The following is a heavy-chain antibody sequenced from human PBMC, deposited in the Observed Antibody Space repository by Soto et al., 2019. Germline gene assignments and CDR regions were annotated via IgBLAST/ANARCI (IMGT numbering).Heavy chain of an antibody. V-gene: IGHV1-18*01. CDR2: ISPMKGNT. Sequence: ASVKVSCKASGYTFTNYVIHWVRQAPGQGLEWMGWISPMKGNTKYAQKVQGRVSVTTDTSTNTVYMELSGLRDDDTALDYCARSGEHPFDFWGQGTLVTVSS. CDR3: ARSGEHPFDF. D-gene: IGHD6-25*01. J-gene: IGHJ4*02. CDR1: GYTFTNYV.